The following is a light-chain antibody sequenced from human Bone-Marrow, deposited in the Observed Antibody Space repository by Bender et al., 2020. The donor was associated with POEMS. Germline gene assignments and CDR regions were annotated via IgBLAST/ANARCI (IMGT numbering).Light chain of an antibody. CDR2: EDT. CDR3: SSWDDSLSGWV. Sequence: SSELTQPPSVSVSPGQTARITCSGDALPKQYAYWYQQKSGQAPLLVIYEDTERPSGIPERFSGSKSGTSASLAISDIQSEDEGDYYCSSWDDSLSGWVFGGGTKLTVL. CDR1: ALPKQY. J-gene: IGLJ3*02. V-gene: IGLV3-25*02.